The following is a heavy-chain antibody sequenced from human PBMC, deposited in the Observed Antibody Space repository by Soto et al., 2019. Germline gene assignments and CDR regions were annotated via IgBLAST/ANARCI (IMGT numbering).Heavy chain of an antibody. CDR2: INHSGST. V-gene: IGHV4-34*01. J-gene: IGHJ6*02. CDR1: GGSFSGYY. CDR3: ARLRGGSIVLMVQRLYYYYGMDV. D-gene: IGHD2-8*01. Sequence: PSETLSLTCAVYGGSFSGYYWSWIRQPPGKGLEWIGEINHSGSTNYNPSLKSRVTISVDTSKNQFSLKLSSVTAADTAVYYCARLRGGSIVLMVQRLYYYYGMDVWGQGNPGHRLL.